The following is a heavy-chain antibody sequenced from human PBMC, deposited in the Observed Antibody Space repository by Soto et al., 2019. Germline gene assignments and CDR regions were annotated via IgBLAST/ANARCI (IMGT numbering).Heavy chain of an antibody. D-gene: IGHD3-9*01. CDR2: IRSNTFGGAS. V-gene: IGHV3-49*03. CDR1: GFTFGDYA. Sequence: LRLSCTASGFTFGDYAMSWFRQAPGKGLEWVGFIRSNTFGGASIYAASVKGRFSISRDDSKSIAYLQMNSLKIEDTAVYYCTKDRDILTGYYSPNSFDYWGQGTLVTVSS. J-gene: IGHJ4*02. CDR3: TKDRDILTGYYSPNSFDY.